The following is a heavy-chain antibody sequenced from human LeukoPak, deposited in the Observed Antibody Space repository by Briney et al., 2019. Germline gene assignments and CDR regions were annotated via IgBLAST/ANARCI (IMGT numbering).Heavy chain of an antibody. Sequence: ASVKVSCKASGYTFTGYYMHWVRQAPGQGLEWMGWINPNSGGTNYAQKFQGRVTMTRDTSISTAYMELSRLRSDDTAVYYCARVRIGIVVVPAAIDYWGQGTLVTASS. CDR2: INPNSGGT. J-gene: IGHJ4*02. V-gene: IGHV1-2*02. CDR3: ARVRIGIVVVPAAIDY. D-gene: IGHD2-2*01. CDR1: GYTFTGYY.